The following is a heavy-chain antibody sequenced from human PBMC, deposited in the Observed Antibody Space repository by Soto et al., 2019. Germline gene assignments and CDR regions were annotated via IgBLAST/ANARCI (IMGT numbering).Heavy chain of an antibody. CDR1: GFTFSSYE. V-gene: IGHV3-48*03. CDR2: ISSSGSTI. D-gene: IGHD2-8*01. CDR3: AIEPIYDMVAEYFQL. Sequence: PGWSMRLSCAASGFTFSSYEMNWVRQAPGKGLEWVSYISSSGSTIYYADSVKGRFTISRDNAKNSLYLQMNSLRAEDTAVYYCAIEPIYDMVAEYFQLWGQGTLVTVYS. J-gene: IGHJ1*01.